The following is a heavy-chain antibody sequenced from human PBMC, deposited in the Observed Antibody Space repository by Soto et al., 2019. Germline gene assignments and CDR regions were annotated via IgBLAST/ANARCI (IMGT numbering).Heavy chain of an antibody. V-gene: IGHV4-38-2*02. CDR3: ARENSNGSGTYVY. D-gene: IGHD3-10*01. CDR1: GGSISSGFY. Sequence: PSETLSLTCTVSGGSISSGFYLGWIRQPPGKGLEWIGNIYHSGSTYYNPSLKSRVTISVDTSKNQFSLKLRSVTAADTAVYYCARENSNGSGTYVYWGQGTLVTVSS. CDR2: IYHSGST. J-gene: IGHJ4*02.